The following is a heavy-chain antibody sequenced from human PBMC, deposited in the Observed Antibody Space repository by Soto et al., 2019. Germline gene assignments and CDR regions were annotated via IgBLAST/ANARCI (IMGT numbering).Heavy chain of an antibody. D-gene: IGHD3-16*01. CDR1: GFTFSSYA. Sequence: GGSLRLSCAASGFTFSSYAMRWVRQAPGKGLAWVSGISVSGGSTYYADSVKGRFTISRDNSKNTLYLQMNSLRAEDTAVYYCASNTRYDPPDYWGQGTLVTVSS. V-gene: IGHV3-23*01. CDR3: ASNTRYDPPDY. CDR2: ISVSGGST. J-gene: IGHJ4*02.